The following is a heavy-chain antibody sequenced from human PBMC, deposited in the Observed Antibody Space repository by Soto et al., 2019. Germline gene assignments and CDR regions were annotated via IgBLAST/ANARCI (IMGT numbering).Heavy chain of an antibody. V-gene: IGHV1-18*01. Sequence: QVQLVQSGAEVKKPGASVKVSCKASGYTFTSYGISWVRQAPGQGLEWMGWISAYNGNTNYAQKLQGRVTMTTDTFTGTPCIELRSLRPEESAVYYCKREDPPRLNWGQGTLVTVSS. CDR3: KREDPPRLN. J-gene: IGHJ4*02. CDR1: GYTFTSYG. CDR2: ISAYNGNT.